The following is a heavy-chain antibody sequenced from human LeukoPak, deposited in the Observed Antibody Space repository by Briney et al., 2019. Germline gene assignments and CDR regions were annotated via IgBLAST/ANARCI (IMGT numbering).Heavy chain of an antibody. CDR3: AKVGLWLRGGYSYGYYDY. Sequence: GSLRLSCAASGFTFSSYAMSWVRQAPGKGLEWVSAISCSGGSTYYADSVKGRFTISRDNSKNTLYLQMNSLRAEDTAVYYCAKVGLWLRGGYSYGYYDYWGQGTLVTVSS. CDR2: ISCSGGST. D-gene: IGHD5-18*01. J-gene: IGHJ4*02. V-gene: IGHV3-23*01. CDR1: GFTFSSYA.